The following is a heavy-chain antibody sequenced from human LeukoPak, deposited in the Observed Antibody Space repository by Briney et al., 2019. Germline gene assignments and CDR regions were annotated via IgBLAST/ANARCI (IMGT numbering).Heavy chain of an antibody. CDR2: IYYSGST. Sequence: WETLSLTCTVSGGSISSYYWGWIRQPPGKGLEGSGYIYYSGSTNYNPSLKSRVTISVDTSKHQFSLKLSSVTAADTDVYYCAREKADSSGYKFDYWGQGTLVTVSS. D-gene: IGHD3-22*01. V-gene: IGHV4-59*12. CDR1: GGSISSYY. J-gene: IGHJ4*02. CDR3: AREKADSSGYKFDY.